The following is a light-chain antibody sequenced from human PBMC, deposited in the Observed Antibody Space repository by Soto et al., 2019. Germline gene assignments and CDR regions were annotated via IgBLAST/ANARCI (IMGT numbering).Light chain of an antibody. Sequence: QSVLTQPASVSGSPGQSITISCTGTSSDVGAYNFVSWYQHHPGRAPKLIIYEVTIRPSGVSNRFSGSKSGNTASLTISGLQAEDEADYYCSSYTPSAPYGFGSGTRSPS. CDR1: SSDVGAYNF. CDR3: SSYTPSAPYG. J-gene: IGLJ1*01. V-gene: IGLV2-14*01. CDR2: EVT.